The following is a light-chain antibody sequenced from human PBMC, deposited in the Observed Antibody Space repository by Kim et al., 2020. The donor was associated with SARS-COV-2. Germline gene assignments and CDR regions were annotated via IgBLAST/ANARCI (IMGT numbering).Light chain of an antibody. J-gene: IGKJ4*01. Sequence: SAAVGDRVTITCRASQSISSYLNWYQQKRGKAPKLLIYAASSLQSGVPSRFSGSGSGTDFTLTISSLQPEDFATYYCQQSYSTPLTFGGGTKLEI. CDR1: QSISSY. V-gene: IGKV1-39*01. CDR3: QQSYSTPLT. CDR2: AAS.